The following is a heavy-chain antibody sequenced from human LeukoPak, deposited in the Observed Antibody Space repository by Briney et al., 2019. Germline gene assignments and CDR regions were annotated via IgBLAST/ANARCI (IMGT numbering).Heavy chain of an antibody. CDR2: IYYSGST. CDR3: ARSNRNVDDAFDI. CDR1: GGSISSYY. Sequence: SETLSLTCTVSGGSISSYYWSWIRQHPGKGLEWIGYIYYSGSTYYNPSLKSRVTISVDTSKNQFSLKLSSVTAADTAVYYCARSNRNVDDAFDIWGQGTMVTVSS. D-gene: IGHD1-14*01. V-gene: IGHV4-59*06. J-gene: IGHJ3*02.